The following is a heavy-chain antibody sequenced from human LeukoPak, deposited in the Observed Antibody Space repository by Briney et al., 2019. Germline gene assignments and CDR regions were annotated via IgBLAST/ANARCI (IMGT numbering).Heavy chain of an antibody. CDR3: ARGIGTSKREYFDY. D-gene: IGHD3-10*01. Sequence: GGSLRLSCAASGFTFSSYWMHWVRQAPGKGLVWVSRINSDGSSTSYADSVKGRFTISRDNAKNTLYLQMNSLRAEDTAVYYCARGIGTSKREYFDYWGQGTLVTVSS. CDR2: INSDGSST. J-gene: IGHJ4*02. CDR1: GFTFSSYW. V-gene: IGHV3-74*01.